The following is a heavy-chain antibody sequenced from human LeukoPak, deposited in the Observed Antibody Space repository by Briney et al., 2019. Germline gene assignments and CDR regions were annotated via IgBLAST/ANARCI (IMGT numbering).Heavy chain of an antibody. V-gene: IGHV1-18*01. D-gene: IGHD6-13*01. Sequence: GASVKVSCKASGYTFTSYGISWVRRAPGQGLEWMGWISAYKGNTNYAQKLQGRVTMTTDTSTSTAYMELRSLRSDDTAVYYCARDFRVIAAAGRCAFDIWGQGTMVTVSS. CDR3: ARDFRVIAAAGRCAFDI. CDR1: GYTFTSYG. J-gene: IGHJ3*02. CDR2: ISAYKGNT.